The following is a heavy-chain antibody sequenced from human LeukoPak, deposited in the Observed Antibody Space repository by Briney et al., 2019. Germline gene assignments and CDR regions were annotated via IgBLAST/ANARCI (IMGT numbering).Heavy chain of an antibody. CDR2: LKRISDGGTT. CDR3: MSHGSGSYYAY. Sequence: PGGSLRLSCAASGFDFNNAWMSWVRQAPGKGLEWVGRLKRISDGGTTDYAAPVKGRFAISRDDSKNTLYLQMNSLRTEDTAVYYCMSHGSGSYYAYWGQGTLVTVSS. V-gene: IGHV3-15*01. D-gene: IGHD3-10*01. CDR1: GFDFNNAW. J-gene: IGHJ4*02.